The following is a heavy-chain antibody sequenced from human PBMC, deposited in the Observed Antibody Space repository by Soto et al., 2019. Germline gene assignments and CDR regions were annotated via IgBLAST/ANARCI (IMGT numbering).Heavy chain of an antibody. Sequence: GGSLRLSCAASGFTFSSYVMSWVRQAPGKGLEWVSAISGSGGSTYYADSVKGRFTISRDNSKNTLYLQMNSLRAEDTAVYYCAKGLGYCSGGSCYAPMAFDYWGQGTLVTVSS. D-gene: IGHD2-15*01. V-gene: IGHV3-23*01. CDR1: GFTFSSYV. CDR3: AKGLGYCSGGSCYAPMAFDY. CDR2: ISGSGGST. J-gene: IGHJ4*02.